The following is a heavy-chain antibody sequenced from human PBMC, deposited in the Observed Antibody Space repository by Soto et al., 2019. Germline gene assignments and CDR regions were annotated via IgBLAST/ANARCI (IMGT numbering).Heavy chain of an antibody. CDR2: IYHIGST. V-gene: IGHV4-30-2*01. CDR3: ARVVRHNWFVP. J-gene: IGHJ5*02. CDR1: GGSISSGGYS. Sequence: SETLSLTCAVSGGSISSGGYSCSWIRQAPGKGLEWIGYIYHIGSTYYNPSRKSRVTISVARSKNQFSLKLSSVTAADTAVYYCARVVRHNWFVPWAQGTLVNVSS. D-gene: IGHD2-15*01.